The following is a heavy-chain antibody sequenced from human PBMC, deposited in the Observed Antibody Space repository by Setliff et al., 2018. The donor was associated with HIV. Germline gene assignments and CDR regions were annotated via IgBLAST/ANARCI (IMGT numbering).Heavy chain of an antibody. CDR3: AAASSWDPLLDY. CDR1: GGSISSNSYY. CDR2: IYHSGRT. Sequence: SETLSLTCTVSGGSISSNSYYWGWIRQPPGKGLEWIGSIYHSGRTYYNPSLKSRVTISVDTSKNQFSLKLTSVTAADTAVYYCAAASSWDPLLDYWGQGTLGTVSS. J-gene: IGHJ4*02. V-gene: IGHV4-39*07. D-gene: IGHD6-13*01.